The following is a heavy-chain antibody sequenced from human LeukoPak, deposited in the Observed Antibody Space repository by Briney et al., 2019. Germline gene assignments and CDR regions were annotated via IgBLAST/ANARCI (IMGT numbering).Heavy chain of an antibody. J-gene: IGHJ4*02. V-gene: IGHV3-48*02. D-gene: IGHD1-26*01. CDR2: ISSSSSTI. CDR1: GFTFSSYS. CDR3: ARDRGVLSGSYPLYSFDY. Sequence: GGSLRLSCAASGFTFSSYSMNWVRQAPGKGLEWVSYISSSSSTIYYADSVKGRFTISRDNAKNSLYLQMNSLRDEDTAVYYCARDRGVLSGSYPLYSFDYWGQGTLVTVSS.